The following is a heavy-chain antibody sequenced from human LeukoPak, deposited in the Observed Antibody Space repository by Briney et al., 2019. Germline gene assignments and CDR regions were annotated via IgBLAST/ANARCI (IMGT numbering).Heavy chain of an antibody. CDR3: ARGGYDFWSGQPHFDY. CDR2: MNPNSGNT. V-gene: IGHV1-8*01. CDR1: EYTFTGYD. D-gene: IGHD3-3*01. Sequence: ASVKVSCKASEYTFTGYDIDWVRQATGQGLEWMGWMNPNSGNTGYAQKFQGRVAITRDTSISTAYMELSSLTSEDTAVYYCARGGYDFWSGQPHFDYWGQGTLVTVSS. J-gene: IGHJ4*02.